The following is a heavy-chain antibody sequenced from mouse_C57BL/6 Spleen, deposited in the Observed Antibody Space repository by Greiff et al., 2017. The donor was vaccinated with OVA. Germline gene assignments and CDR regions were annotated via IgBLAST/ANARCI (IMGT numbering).Heavy chain of an antibody. V-gene: IGHV1-18*01. Sequence: EVQLQQSGPELVKPGASVKIPCKASGYTFTDYNMDWAKQSHGKSLEWIGDINPNNGGTIYNQKFKGKATLTVDKSSSTAYMELRSLASEDTAVYYCASEVGYFDYWGQGTTLTVSS. CDR2: INPNNGGT. CDR1: GYTFTDYN. CDR3: ASEVGYFDY. J-gene: IGHJ2*01. D-gene: IGHD1-1*02.